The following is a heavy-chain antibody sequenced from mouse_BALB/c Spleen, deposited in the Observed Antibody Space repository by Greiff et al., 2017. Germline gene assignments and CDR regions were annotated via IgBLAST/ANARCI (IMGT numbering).Heavy chain of an antibody. D-gene: IGHD2-1*01. CDR3: ARLGNGNYDFDY. CDR1: GYTFTSYW. Sequence: VQLQQSGAELAKPGASVKMSCTASGYTFTSYWMHWVKQRPGQGLEWIGYINPSTGYTEYNQKFKDKATLTADKSSSTAYMQLSSLTSEDSAVYYCARLGNGNYDFDYWDQGTTLTVSS. J-gene: IGHJ2*01. V-gene: IGHV1-7*01. CDR2: INPSTGYT.